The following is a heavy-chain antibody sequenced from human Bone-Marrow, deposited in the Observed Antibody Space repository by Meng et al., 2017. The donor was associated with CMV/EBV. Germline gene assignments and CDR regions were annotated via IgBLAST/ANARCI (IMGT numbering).Heavy chain of an antibody. J-gene: IGHJ4*02. D-gene: IGHD3-22*01. CDR3: AKDYHDSSGYWGYYLDQ. CDR1: GFTFSGSA. V-gene: IGHV3-73*01. Sequence: GGSLRLSCAASGFTFSGSAMHWVRQASGKGLEWVGRIRSKANSYATAYAASVKGRFTISRDDSKNTLYLQMSGLRAEDTAVYYCAKDYHDSSGYWGYYLDQWGQGTLVTVSS. CDR2: IRSKANSYAT.